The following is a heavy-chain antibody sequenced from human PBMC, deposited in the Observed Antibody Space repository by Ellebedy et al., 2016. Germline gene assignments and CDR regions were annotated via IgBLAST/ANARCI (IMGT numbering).Heavy chain of an antibody. D-gene: IGHD3-3*02. CDR2: IWYDGSNK. J-gene: IGHJ4*02. V-gene: IGHV3-33*01. Sequence: GGSLRLXXAASGFSFSSYGMYWVRQAPGKGLEWVAVIWYDGSNKYYADSVEGRFTISRDNSKNTLYLQMNSLRAEDTALYYCAREGGIFGLDYWGQGTLVTVSS. CDR3: AREGGIFGLDY. CDR1: GFSFSSYG.